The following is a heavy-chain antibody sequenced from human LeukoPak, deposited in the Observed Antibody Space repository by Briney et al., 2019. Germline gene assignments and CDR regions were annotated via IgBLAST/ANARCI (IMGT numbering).Heavy chain of an antibody. V-gene: IGHV3-21*01. J-gene: IGHJ4*02. CDR3: ARERPPVEYSSPGADY. D-gene: IGHD6-6*01. CDR1: GFTFSSYS. CDR2: ISSSSSYI. Sequence: KPGGSLRLSCAASGFTFSSYSMNWVRQAPGKGLEWVSSISSSSSYIYYADSVKGRFTISRDNAKNSLYLQMNSLRAEDTAVYYCARERPPVEYSSPGADYWGQGTLVTVSS.